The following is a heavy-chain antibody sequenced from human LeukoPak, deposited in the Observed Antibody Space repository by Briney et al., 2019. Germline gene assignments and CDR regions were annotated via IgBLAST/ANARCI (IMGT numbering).Heavy chain of an antibody. V-gene: IGHV3-21*01. Sequence: GGSLTLSCAAAGFTFTDYSMNWVRQAPGKGLEWVSTISSDSGHIYYADSVKGRFTISRDNAENTLYLQMNSLRAEDTAVYYCAKDMGGPIVGTFDYWGQGTLVTVSS. D-gene: IGHD1-26*01. CDR1: GFTFTDYS. J-gene: IGHJ4*02. CDR2: ISSDSGHI. CDR3: AKDMGGPIVGTFDY.